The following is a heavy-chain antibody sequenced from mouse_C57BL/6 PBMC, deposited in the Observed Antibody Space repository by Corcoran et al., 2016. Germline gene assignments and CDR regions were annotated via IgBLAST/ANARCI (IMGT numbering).Heavy chain of an antibody. Sequence: QIQLVQSGPELKKPGETVKISCKASGYTFTTYGMSWVKQAPGKGLKWMGWINTYSGVPTYADDFKGRFAFSLETSASTAYLQINNLKNEDTATYFCARVAVQLRLQGDYWGQGTTLTVSS. CDR2: INTYSGVP. J-gene: IGHJ2*01. D-gene: IGHD3-2*02. CDR1: GYTFTTYG. V-gene: IGHV9-3*01. CDR3: ARVAVQLRLQGDY.